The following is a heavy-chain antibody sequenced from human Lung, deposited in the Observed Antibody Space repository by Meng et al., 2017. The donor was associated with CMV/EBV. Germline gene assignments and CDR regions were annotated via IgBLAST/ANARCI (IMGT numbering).Heavy chain of an antibody. Sequence: LSLTCAASGFTFSSYSMNWVRQAPGKGLEWVSSISSSSSYIYYADSVKGRFTISRDNAKNSLYLQMNSLRAEDTAVYYCARDHRTSIAAAGTVDYWGQGXLVTVSS. CDR3: ARDHRTSIAAAGTVDY. D-gene: IGHD6-13*01. V-gene: IGHV3-21*01. J-gene: IGHJ4*02. CDR2: ISSSSSYI. CDR1: GFTFSSYS.